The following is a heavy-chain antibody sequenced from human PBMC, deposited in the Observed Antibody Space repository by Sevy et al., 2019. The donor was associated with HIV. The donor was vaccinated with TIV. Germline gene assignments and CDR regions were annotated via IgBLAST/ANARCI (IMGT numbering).Heavy chain of an antibody. CDR3: AKDQQPTLRFLEWLSLDY. V-gene: IGHV3-30*18. CDR1: GFTFSSYG. J-gene: IGHJ4*02. CDR2: ISYDGSNK. D-gene: IGHD3-3*01. Sequence: GGSLRLSCAASGFTFSSYGMHWVRQAPGKGLEWVAVISYDGSNKYYVDSVKGRFTISRDNSKNTLYLQMNSLRAEDTAVYYCAKDQQPTLRFLEWLSLDYWGQRTLVTVSS.